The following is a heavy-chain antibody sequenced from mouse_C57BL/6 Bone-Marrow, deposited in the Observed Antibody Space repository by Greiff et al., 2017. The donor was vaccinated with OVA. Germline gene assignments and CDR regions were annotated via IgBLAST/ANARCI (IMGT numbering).Heavy chain of an antibody. V-gene: IGHV3-6*01. CDR3: ARVPYDPYYFDY. CDR1: GYSITSGYY. CDR2: ISYDGSN. Sequence: EVKLMESGPGLVKPSQSLSLTCSVTGYSITSGYYWNWIRQFPGNKLEWMGYISYDGSNNYNPSLKNRISITRDTSKNQFFLKLNSVTTEDTATYYCARVPYDPYYFDYWGQGTTLTVSS. D-gene: IGHD2-3*01. J-gene: IGHJ2*01.